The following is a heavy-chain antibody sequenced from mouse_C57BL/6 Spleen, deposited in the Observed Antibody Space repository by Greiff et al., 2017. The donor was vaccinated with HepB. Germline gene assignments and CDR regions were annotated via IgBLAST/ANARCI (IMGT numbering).Heavy chain of an antibody. Sequence: EVQLKESGPVLVKPGASVKMSCKASGYTFTDYYMNWVKQSHGKSLEWIGVINPYNGGTSYNQKFKGKATLTVDKSSSTAYMELNSLTSEDSAVYYCARGGDYGSSYPFAYWGQGTLVTVSA. CDR1: GYTFTDYY. J-gene: IGHJ3*01. D-gene: IGHD1-1*01. CDR3: ARGGDYGSSYPFAY. V-gene: IGHV1-19*01. CDR2: INPYNGGT.